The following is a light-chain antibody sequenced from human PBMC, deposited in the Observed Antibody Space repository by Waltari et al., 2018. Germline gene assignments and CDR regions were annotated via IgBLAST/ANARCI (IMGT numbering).Light chain of an antibody. CDR3: SSYTTSSAPGV. J-gene: IGLJ1*01. V-gene: IGLV2-14*01. Sequence: QSALTQPASVSGSPGQSITIPCSGTDSDVGAYDFFSWYQQHPGKAPNPIIYEVSNRPPGFCNRFPAPKSGNTASLTISGLQAEEKADYYCSSYTTSSAPGVFGTGTRVTVL. CDR2: EVS. CDR1: DSDVGAYDF.